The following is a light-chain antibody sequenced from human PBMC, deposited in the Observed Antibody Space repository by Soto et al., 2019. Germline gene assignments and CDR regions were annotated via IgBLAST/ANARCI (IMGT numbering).Light chain of an antibody. J-gene: IGKJ1*01. CDR2: AAS. Sequence: AIRMTQSPSSLSASTGDRVTITCRASQGISSYLAWYQQKPGQAPNLLIYAASTLQSGFPSRISGSGSGTDFTLTITCLQSEDFATYYCQQYYSYPRTFGQGTKVEIK. V-gene: IGKV1-8*01. CDR3: QQYYSYPRT. CDR1: QGISSY.